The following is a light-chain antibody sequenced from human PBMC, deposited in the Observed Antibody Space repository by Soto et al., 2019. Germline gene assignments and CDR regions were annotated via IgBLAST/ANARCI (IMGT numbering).Light chain of an antibody. CDR2: DVS. Sequence: QSALTQPASVSGSPGQSITISCTGTSRDVGGYNYVSWYQQHPGKVPKLMIFDVSNRPSGVSNRFSGSKSGNTASLSISGLQAEDEADYYCSSYTSSSTYVFGTGTKPTVL. J-gene: IGLJ1*01. CDR1: SRDVGGYNY. CDR3: SSYTSSSTYV. V-gene: IGLV2-14*03.